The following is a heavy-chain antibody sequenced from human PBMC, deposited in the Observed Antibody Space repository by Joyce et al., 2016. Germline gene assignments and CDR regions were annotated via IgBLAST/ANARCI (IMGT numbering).Heavy chain of an antibody. D-gene: IGHD5-24*01. CDR2: IRASSGTI. CDR1: GFSFNTYS. V-gene: IGHV3-48*02. J-gene: IGHJ4*02. Sequence: EVQLVESGGGLVQPGGSLRLSCAASGFSFNTYSINWVRQAPGKGLEGLSYIRASSGTIYDADSVKGRFTISRDNAKNSVYLQMNSLRDEDTAVYYCARVGRTGYTCDYWGQGTLVTVSS. CDR3: ARVGRTGYTCDY.